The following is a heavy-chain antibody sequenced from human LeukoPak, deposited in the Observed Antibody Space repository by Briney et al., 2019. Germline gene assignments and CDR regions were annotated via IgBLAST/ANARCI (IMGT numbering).Heavy chain of an antibody. J-gene: IGHJ4*02. CDR1: GYTFTSYS. CDR2: ISAYNGNT. CDR3: ARVSVLASGIAAADANFDY. Sequence: ASVKVSCKASGYTFTSYSISWVRQAPGQGLEWMGWISAYNGNTNYAQKLQGRVTMTTDTSTSTAYIELRSLRSDDTAAYYCARVSVLASGIAAADANFDYWGQGTLVTVSS. D-gene: IGHD6-13*01. V-gene: IGHV1-18*01.